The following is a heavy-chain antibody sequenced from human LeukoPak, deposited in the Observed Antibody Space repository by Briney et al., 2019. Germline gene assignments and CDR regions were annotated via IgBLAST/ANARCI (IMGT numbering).Heavy chain of an antibody. CDR1: GGSISSYY. V-gene: IGHV4-59*01. D-gene: IGHD3-16*01. CDR3: ARMATGLQYGMDV. CDR2: VR. Sequence: SETLSLTCTVSGGSISSYYWNWIRQPPGKGLEWIGFVRHYNPPLKSRVTISVDVSKNHFSLELTSVTAADTAVYYCARMATGLQYGMDVWGQGTTVTVSS. J-gene: IGHJ6*02.